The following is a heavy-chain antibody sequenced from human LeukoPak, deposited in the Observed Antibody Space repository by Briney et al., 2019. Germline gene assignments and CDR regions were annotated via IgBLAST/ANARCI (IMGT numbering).Heavy chain of an antibody. D-gene: IGHD3-3*01. Sequence: GGSLRLSCAASGFTFSSHGMHWVRQAPGKGLEWVAVIWYDGSNKYYADSVKGRFTISRDNSKNTLYLQMNSLKTEDTAVYYCTSLPYDFWSGYSWFDPWGQGTLVTVSS. V-gene: IGHV3-33*01. J-gene: IGHJ5*02. CDR2: IWYDGSNK. CDR3: TSLPYDFWSGYSWFDP. CDR1: GFTFSSHG.